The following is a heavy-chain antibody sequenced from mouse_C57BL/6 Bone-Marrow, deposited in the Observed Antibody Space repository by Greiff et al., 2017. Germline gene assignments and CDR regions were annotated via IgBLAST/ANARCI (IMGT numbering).Heavy chain of an antibody. CDR2: IFPGSGST. D-gene: IGHD2-2*01. CDR1: GYTFPDYY. CDR3: ARLSGYLSYAMDY. V-gene: IGHV1-75*01. J-gene: IGHJ4*01. Sequence: VQLVESGPELVKPGASVKISCKASGYTFPDYYINWVKQRPGQGLEWIGWIFPGSGSTYYNEKFKGKATLTVDKSSSTAYMLLSSLTSEDSAVYVCARLSGYLSYAMDYWGQGTSVTVSS.